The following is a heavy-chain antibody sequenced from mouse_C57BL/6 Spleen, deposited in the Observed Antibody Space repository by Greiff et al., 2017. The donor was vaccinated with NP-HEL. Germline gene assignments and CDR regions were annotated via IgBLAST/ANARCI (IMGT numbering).Heavy chain of an antibody. D-gene: IGHD2-3*01. Sequence: EVQLVESGPGLVKPSQSLSLTCSVTGYSITSCYYWNWIRQSPGNKLEWIGYISYDGSNNYNPSLKNRTSFTLDTSKNQSFLKLNSVTTEDTATYYCASYDGYYLAFDVWGTGTTVTVSS. V-gene: IGHV3-6*01. J-gene: IGHJ1*03. CDR3: ASYDGYYLAFDV. CDR1: GYSITSCYY. CDR2: ISYDGSN.